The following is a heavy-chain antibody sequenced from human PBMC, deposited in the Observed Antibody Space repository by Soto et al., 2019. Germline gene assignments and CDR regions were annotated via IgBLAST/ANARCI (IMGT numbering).Heavy chain of an antibody. D-gene: IGHD5-18*01. J-gene: IGHJ4*02. V-gene: IGHV3-53*01. CDR3: ARARGYSYGLVY. CDR1: GFTVSSNY. CDR2: IYSGGST. Sequence: GGSLRLSCAASGFTVSSNYMSWVRQAPGKGLGWVSVIYSGGSTYYADSVKGRFTISRDNSKNTLYLQMNSLRAEDTAVYYCARARGYSYGLVYWGQGTLVTVSS.